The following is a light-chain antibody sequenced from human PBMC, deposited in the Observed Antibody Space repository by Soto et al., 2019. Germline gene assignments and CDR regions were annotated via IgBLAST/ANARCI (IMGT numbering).Light chain of an antibody. J-gene: IGKJ4*01. CDR2: GAS. CDR1: QSISHF. V-gene: IGKV1-39*01. Sequence: DLEMTQSPSSLSASVGDSVTITCRASQSISHFLNWYQQKPGKAPTVLIYGASTLKGGVPSMFSGSGSGTEFTPTISTLQPEDFATYDCQHVYSYFPTSGGGTRVEIK. CDR3: QHVYSYFPT.